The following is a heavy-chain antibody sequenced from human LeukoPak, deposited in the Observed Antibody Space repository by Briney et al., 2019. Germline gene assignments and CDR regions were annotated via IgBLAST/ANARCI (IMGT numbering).Heavy chain of an antibody. CDR3: ARIRIAAAGPSGYYFDY. Sequence: GGSLTLSCAASVCTLDEYGMSWVRQAPAKGLEWVSVINWNGCSTGYADSVRARFTISRDNAKNSLYLQMNSLRAEDTALYCCARIRIAAAGPSGYYFDYWGQGTLVTVSS. D-gene: IGHD6-13*01. J-gene: IGHJ4*02. CDR2: INWNGCST. V-gene: IGHV3-20*04. CDR1: VCTLDEYG.